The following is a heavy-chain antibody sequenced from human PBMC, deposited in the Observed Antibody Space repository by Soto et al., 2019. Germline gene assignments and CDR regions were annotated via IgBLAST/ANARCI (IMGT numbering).Heavy chain of an antibody. D-gene: IGHD6-6*01. CDR1: GGTFSSYT. CDR2: IIPILGIA. Sequence: SVKVSCKASGGTFSSYTISWVRQAPGQGLEWMGRIIPILGIANYAQKFQGRVTITADKSTSPAYMELSSLRSEDTAVYYCARDPGISRSSGLLDPWGQGTLVTVSS. J-gene: IGHJ5*02. V-gene: IGHV1-69*04. CDR3: ARDPGISRSSGLLDP.